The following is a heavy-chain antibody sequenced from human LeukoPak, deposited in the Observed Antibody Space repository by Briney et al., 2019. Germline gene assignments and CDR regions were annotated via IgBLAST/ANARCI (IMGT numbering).Heavy chain of an antibody. Sequence: GGSLRLSFAASGFTFSSYAMRWVRQAPGKGLGWVSVISGSGGSTYSADSVKGRFTISRDNSKNTLYLQMSSLRAEDTAVYFCAKSQDGGRLFHFDYWGQGTLVTVSS. J-gene: IGHJ4*02. CDR2: ISGSGGST. D-gene: IGHD1-26*01. CDR3: AKSQDGGRLFHFDY. V-gene: IGHV3-23*01. CDR1: GFTFSSYA.